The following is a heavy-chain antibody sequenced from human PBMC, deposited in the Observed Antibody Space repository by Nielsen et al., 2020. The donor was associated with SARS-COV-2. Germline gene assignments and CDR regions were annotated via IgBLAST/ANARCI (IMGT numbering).Heavy chain of an antibody. Sequence: SETLSLTCAVSGDSINSSNWWSWVRQPPGQGLEWLGEIYHSGRINYNPSLKSRVAISMEKSKNQFSLKLSSVTAADTAVYYCARVPLRFPFDSWGQGTLVTVSS. V-gene: IGHV4-4*02. J-gene: IGHJ4*02. CDR2: IYHSGRI. CDR1: GDSINSSNW. CDR3: ARVPLRFPFDS.